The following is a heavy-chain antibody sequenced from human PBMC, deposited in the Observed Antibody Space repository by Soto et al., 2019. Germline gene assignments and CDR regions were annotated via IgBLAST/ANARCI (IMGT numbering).Heavy chain of an antibody. J-gene: IGHJ4*02. D-gene: IGHD6-13*01. CDR3: ARDSLYSSSWYVY. V-gene: IGHV1-46*03. CDR2: INPSGGST. Sequence: ASVKVSCKASGYTFTNYYIHWVRQAPGQGLEWMGIINPSGGSTTYAQKFQGRVTLTRDTSTSTVYMELSSLRSEDTAVYYCARDSLYSSSWYVYWGQGTLVTVS. CDR1: GYTFTNYY.